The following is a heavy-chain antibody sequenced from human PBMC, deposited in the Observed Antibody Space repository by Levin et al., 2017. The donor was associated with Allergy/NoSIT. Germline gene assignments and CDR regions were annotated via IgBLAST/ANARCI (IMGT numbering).Heavy chain of an antibody. Sequence: KPGGSLRLSCSVSGGSTRLGGYYWGWIRQHPVKGLEWLGYIYYSGETFYNPSVESRLVISHDTSENQFSLKLTSLTAADTAVYYCVRAQTGYVSPFDFWGPGTLVTVSS. J-gene: IGHJ4*02. CDR1: GGSTRLGGYY. D-gene: IGHD3-9*01. CDR2: IYYSGET. V-gene: IGHV4-31*03. CDR3: VRAQTGYVSPFDF.